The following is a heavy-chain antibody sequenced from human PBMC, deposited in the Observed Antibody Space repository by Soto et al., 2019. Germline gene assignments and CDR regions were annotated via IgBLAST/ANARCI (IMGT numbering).Heavy chain of an antibody. D-gene: IGHD3-10*01. CDR2: ISWNSGSI. Sequence: TGGSLRLSCTTSGVTFDDYAMHWVRQPPGKGLEWVSGISWNSGSIGYADPVRGRFTISRDNAKNSLYLQMNYLRTEDTAFYYCARTYGSGWTNWDYGGQGALVTVS. CDR3: ARTYGSGWTNWDY. J-gene: IGHJ4*02. V-gene: IGHV3-9*01. CDR1: GVTFDDYA.